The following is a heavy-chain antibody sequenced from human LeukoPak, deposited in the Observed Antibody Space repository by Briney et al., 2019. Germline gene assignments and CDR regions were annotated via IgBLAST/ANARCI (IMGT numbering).Heavy chain of an antibody. Sequence: SETLSLTCAVYGGSFSGYYWSWIRQPPGKGLEWIGEINHSGSTNYNPSLKSRVTISVDKSKNQFSLKLSSVTAADTAVYYCARARIMITFGGVIVTSPFDYWGQGTLVTVSS. CDR1: GGSFSGYY. J-gene: IGHJ4*02. D-gene: IGHD3-16*02. CDR3: ARARIMITFGGVIVTSPFDY. CDR2: INHSGST. V-gene: IGHV4-34*01.